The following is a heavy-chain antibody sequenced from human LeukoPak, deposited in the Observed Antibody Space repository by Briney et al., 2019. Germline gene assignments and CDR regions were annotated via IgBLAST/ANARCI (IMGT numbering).Heavy chain of an antibody. J-gene: IGHJ5*02. CDR2: ISSDGSNK. CDR1: GFTFSSYA. Sequence: GGSLRLSCAASGFTFSSYAMHWVRQAPGKGLEWVAVISSDGSNKYYADSVKGRFTISRDNSKNTLYLQMNSLRAEGTAVYYCARGGGRTALSWFDPWGQGTLVTVSS. D-gene: IGHD1/OR15-1a*01. CDR3: ARGGGRTALSWFDP. V-gene: IGHV3-30*04.